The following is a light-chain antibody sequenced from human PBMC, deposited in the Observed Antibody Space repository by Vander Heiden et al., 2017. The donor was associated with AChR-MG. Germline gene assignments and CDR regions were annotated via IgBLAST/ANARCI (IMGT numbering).Light chain of an antibody. V-gene: IGLV1-44*01. CDR3: AGWDDSLNGHWV. J-gene: IGLJ3*02. Sequence: HSVLTPSPSASRRPGQRDTISCSGSSSNLCTKTLTWYHTHPGTAPKLLSYRNNQRPSGVPDRFSGSKSGTSASLAISGLQSEDEADYYCAGWDDSLNGHWVFGGGTKVTVL. CDR2: RNN. CDR1: SSNLCTKT.